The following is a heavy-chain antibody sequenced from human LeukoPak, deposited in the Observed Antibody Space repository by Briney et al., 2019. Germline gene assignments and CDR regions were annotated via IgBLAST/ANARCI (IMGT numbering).Heavy chain of an antibody. CDR2: IDIGSTSI. J-gene: IGHJ4*02. D-gene: IGHD6-13*01. Sequence: RAGGSLRLSCAASGFTFNTYSMNWVRQAPGKGLEWVSYIDIGSTSIYYADSVKGRFTISRDNAKSSLYLQMNGLRAEDTAVYYCARDLAARGYFDYWGQGTLVTVSS. CDR3: ARDLAARGYFDY. CDR1: GFTFNTYS. V-gene: IGHV3-48*01.